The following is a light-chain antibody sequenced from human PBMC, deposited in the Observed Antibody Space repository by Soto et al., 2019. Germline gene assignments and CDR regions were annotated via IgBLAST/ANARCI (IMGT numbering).Light chain of an antibody. V-gene: IGKV3-15*01. CDR2: GAS. Sequence: EIVMTKSPATLSVSPGERATLSCRASQSVSSNLAWYQQKPGQAPRLLIYGASTRATGIPARFSGSGSGTEFPITIGSLQSEDFADIETKEYNNSTAWTVG. CDR3: KEYNNSTAWT. J-gene: IGKJ1*01. CDR1: QSVSSN.